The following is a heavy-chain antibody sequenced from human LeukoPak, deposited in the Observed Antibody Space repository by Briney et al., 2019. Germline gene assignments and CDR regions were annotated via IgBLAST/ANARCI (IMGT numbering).Heavy chain of an antibody. CDR2: ISSSSSYI. D-gene: IGHD2-21*02. CDR3: ARGRTAKTPFEY. CDR1: GFTFSSYS. V-gene: IGHV3-21*01. Sequence: GGSLRLSCAASGFTFSSYSMNWVRQAPGKGLEWVSSISSSSSYIYYADSVKGRFTISRDNAKNSLYLQMNSLRAEDTAVYYCARGRTAKTPFEYWGQGTLVTVSS. J-gene: IGHJ4*02.